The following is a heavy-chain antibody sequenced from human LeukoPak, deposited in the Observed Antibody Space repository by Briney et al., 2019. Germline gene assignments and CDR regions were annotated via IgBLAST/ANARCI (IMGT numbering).Heavy chain of an antibody. CDR2: ISGSGGST. D-gene: IGHD6-25*01. V-gene: IGHV3-23*01. J-gene: IGHJ6*03. CDR1: GFTFSSYA. CDR3: AKDLSGRPYYYYYMDV. Sequence: PGGSLRLSCAASGFTFSSYAMSWVRQAPGKGLEWVSAISGSGGSTYYADSVKGRFTISRDNSKNTLYLQMNSLRAEDTAVYYCAKDLSGRPYYYYYMDVWGKGTTVTVSS.